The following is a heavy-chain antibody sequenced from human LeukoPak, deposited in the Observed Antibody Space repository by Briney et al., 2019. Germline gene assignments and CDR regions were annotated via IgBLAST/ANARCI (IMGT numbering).Heavy chain of an antibody. CDR2: IRRGTNGYTT. Sequence: GGSLRLSCKGSGFTFSDYILDWVRQAPGKGLEWLGRIRRGTNGYTTEYAASVKGRFTISRDDSKNSLYLLMNSLKIEDTAMYHCSRDGAAGDDSAFDIWGQGTMVTVSS. J-gene: IGHJ3*02. CDR1: GFTFSDYI. V-gene: IGHV3-72*01. D-gene: IGHD3-22*01. CDR3: SRDGAAGDDSAFDI.